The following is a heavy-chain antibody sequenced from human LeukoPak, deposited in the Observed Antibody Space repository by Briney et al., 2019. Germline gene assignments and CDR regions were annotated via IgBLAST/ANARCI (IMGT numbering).Heavy chain of an antibody. J-gene: IGHJ6*02. CDR2: IIPIFGTA. V-gene: IGHV1-69*01. D-gene: IGHD6-19*01. CDR3: ARDSSGWDYYYYGMDV. CDR1: GGTFSSYA. Sequence: GSSVKVSCKASGGTFSSYAISWVRQAPGQGLEWMGGIIPIFGTANYAQKFQGRVTITADESTSTAYMELSSLRSEDTAVYYCARDSSGWDYYYYGMDVGGQGTTVTVSS.